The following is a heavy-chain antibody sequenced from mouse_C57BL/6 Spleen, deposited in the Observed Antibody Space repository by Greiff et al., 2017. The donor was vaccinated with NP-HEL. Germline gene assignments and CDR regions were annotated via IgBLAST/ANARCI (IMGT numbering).Heavy chain of an antibody. CDR3: ARHPDYENYFDY. V-gene: IGHV5-6*01. CDR2: ISSGGSYT. D-gene: IGHD2-4*01. Sequence: EVKVVESGGDLVKPGGSLKLSCAASGFTFSSYGMSWVRQTPDKRLEWVATISSGGSYTYYPDSVKGRFTISRDNAKNTLYLQMSSLKSEDTAMYYCARHPDYENYFDYWGQGTTLTVSS. CDR1: GFTFSSYG. J-gene: IGHJ2*01.